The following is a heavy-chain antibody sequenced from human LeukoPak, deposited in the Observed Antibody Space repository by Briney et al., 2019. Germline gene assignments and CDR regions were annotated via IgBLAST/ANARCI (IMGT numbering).Heavy chain of an antibody. D-gene: IGHD5-24*01. CDR2: IYYSGST. J-gene: IGHJ4*02. CDR3: ARGLRWKETDY. V-gene: IGHV4-61*08. CDR1: GGSISSGGYY. Sequence: PSETLSLTCTVSGGSISSGGYYWSWIRQHPGQGLEWIGYIYYSGSTNYSPALKSRVTISVDTSKKQFSLKLSSVTAADTAVYYCARGLRWKETDYWGQGTLVTVSS.